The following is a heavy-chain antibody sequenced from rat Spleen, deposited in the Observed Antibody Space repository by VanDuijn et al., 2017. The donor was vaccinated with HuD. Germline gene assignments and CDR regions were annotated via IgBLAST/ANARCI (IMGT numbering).Heavy chain of an antibody. CDR1: GFTFSSFA. Sequence: EVQLVESGGGLVQPGRSLKLSCAASGFTFSSFAMAWVRQAPKKGLEWVATITSGGRNTYYPDSVKGRLTISRDNAKSTLYLQMDSLRSEDTATYYCAKGDMRVRGFDYWGQGVMVTVSS. CDR2: ITSGGRNT. J-gene: IGHJ2*01. CDR3: AKGDMRVRGFDY. D-gene: IGHD1-12*02. V-gene: IGHV5-7*01.